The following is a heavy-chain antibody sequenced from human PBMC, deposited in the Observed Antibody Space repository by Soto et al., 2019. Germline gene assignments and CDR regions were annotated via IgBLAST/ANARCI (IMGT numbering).Heavy chain of an antibody. Sequence: GGSLRLSCAASGFTFSSYSMNWVRQAPGKGLEWVSSISSSSSYIYYADSVKGRFTISRDNAKNSLYLQMNSLRAEDTAVYYCAIDGIVVVSTDNWFDPWGQGTLVTVSS. J-gene: IGHJ5*02. CDR3: AIDGIVVVSTDNWFDP. D-gene: IGHD3-22*01. CDR2: ISSSSSYI. CDR1: GFTFSSYS. V-gene: IGHV3-21*01.